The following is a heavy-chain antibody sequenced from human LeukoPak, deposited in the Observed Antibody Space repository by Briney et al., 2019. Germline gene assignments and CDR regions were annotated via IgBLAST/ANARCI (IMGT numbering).Heavy chain of an antibody. CDR1: GFIFSVYS. CDR2: IGIGTSQI. D-gene: IGHD1-1*01. V-gene: IGHV3-21*01. Sequence: GGSERLSCAPSGFIFSVYSTNWARQTPGEGLECVSAIGIGTSQIWYADSVKGRFTISRDNAKNSLYLEMTSLRAEDTAVYYCAKDRTTRGYYFDYWGQGTLVSVSS. J-gene: IGHJ4*02. CDR3: AKDRTTRGYYFDY.